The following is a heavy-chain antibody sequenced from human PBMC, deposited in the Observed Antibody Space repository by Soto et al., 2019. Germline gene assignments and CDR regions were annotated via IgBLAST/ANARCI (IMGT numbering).Heavy chain of an antibody. CDR3: AARFLEWPPFDY. J-gene: IGHJ4*02. CDR1: GFTFSSYA. V-gene: IGHV3-23*01. Sequence: EVQLLESGGGLVQPGGSLRLSRAASGFTFSSYAMSWVRQAPGKGLEWVSAISGSGGSTYYADSVKGRFTISRDNSKNTLYLQMNSLRAEDTAVYYCAARFLEWPPFDYWGQGTLVTVSS. CDR2: ISGSGGST. D-gene: IGHD3-3*01.